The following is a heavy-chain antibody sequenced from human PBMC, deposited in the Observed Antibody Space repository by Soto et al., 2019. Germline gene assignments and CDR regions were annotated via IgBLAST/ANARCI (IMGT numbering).Heavy chain of an antibody. V-gene: IGHV4-59*02. CDR3: AKIRVYGDDFDY. Sequence: SETLSLICTVSGGSVSSHDWSWIRQPPGKGLEWIGNIYNSGSTNYDPSLVTRVTISVDRSKNQFSLRLTSVTAADTAVYYCAKIRVYGDDFDYWGQGTQVTVSS. D-gene: IGHD4-17*01. CDR1: GGSVSSHD. J-gene: IGHJ4*02. CDR2: IYNSGST.